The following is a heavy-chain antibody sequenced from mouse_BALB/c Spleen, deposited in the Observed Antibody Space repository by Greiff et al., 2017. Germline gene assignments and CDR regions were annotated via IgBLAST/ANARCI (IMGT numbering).Heavy chain of an antibody. J-gene: IGHJ2*01. Sequence: VQLQQSGPGLVKPSQSLSLTCSVTGYSITSGYYWNWIRQFPGNKLEWMGYISYDGSNNYNPSLKNRISITRDTSKNQFFLKLNSVTTEDTATYYCARQDGYYPYYFDDWGQGTTLTVSS. CDR1: GYSITSGYY. V-gene: IGHV3-6*02. D-gene: IGHD2-3*01. CDR2: ISYDGSN. CDR3: ARQDGYYPYYFDD.